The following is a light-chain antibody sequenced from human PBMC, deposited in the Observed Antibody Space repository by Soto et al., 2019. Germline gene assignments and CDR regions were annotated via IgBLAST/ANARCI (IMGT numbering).Light chain of an antibody. CDR1: QGISSA. CDR2: DAS. CDR3: QQFNSYPST. V-gene: IGKV1-13*02. J-gene: IGKJ5*01. Sequence: AIQLTQSPSSLSASVGDRVTITCRASQGISSALAWYQQKPGKAPKLLIYDASSLESGVPSRFSGSGSGADFTLTISSLQPEDFATYYCQQFNSYPSTFGQGTRLEIK.